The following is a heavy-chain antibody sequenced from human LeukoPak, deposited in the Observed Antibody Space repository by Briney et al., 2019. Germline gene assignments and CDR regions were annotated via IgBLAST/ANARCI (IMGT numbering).Heavy chain of an antibody. CDR1: GFTFSSYA. V-gene: IGHV3-30-3*01. J-gene: IGHJ4*02. D-gene: IGHD4-11*01. CDR3: ARDSNYAWGYFDY. CDR2: ISYDGSNK. Sequence: GRSLRLSCAASGFTFSSYAMHWVRQAPGKGLEWVAVISYDGSNKYYADSVKGRFTISRDNSKNTLYLQMNSLRAEDTAVCYCARDSNYAWGYFDYWGQGTLVTVSS.